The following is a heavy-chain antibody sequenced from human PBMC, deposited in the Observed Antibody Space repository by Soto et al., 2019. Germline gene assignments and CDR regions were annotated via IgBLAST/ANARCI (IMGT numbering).Heavy chain of an antibody. CDR1: GGTFSSYA. V-gene: IGHV1-69*13. J-gene: IGHJ3*02. CDR2: IIPIFGTA. CDR3: ARVKSGYRYDAFDI. D-gene: IGHD3-22*01. Sequence: SVKVSCKASGGTFSSYAISWVRQAPGQGLEWMGGIIPIFGTANYAQKFQGRVTITADESTSTAYMELSSLRSEDTAVYYCARVKSGYRYDAFDIWGQGTMVTVS.